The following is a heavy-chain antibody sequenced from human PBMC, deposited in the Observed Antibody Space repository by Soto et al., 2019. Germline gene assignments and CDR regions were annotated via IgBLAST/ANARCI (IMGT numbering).Heavy chain of an antibody. Sequence: ASVKVSCKASGYTFTSYGISWVRQAPGQGLEWMGWISAYNGNTNYAQKLQGRVTMTTDTSTSTAYMELRSLRSDDTAVYYCARNFGTSAYYYDSSGYFIVPAFDIWGQGTMVTVSS. CDR1: GYTFTSYG. D-gene: IGHD3-22*01. J-gene: IGHJ3*02. CDR2: ISAYNGNT. CDR3: ARNFGTSAYYYDSSGYFIVPAFDI. V-gene: IGHV1-18*01.